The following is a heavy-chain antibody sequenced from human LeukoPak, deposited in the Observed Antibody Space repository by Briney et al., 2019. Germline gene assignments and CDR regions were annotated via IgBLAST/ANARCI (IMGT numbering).Heavy chain of an antibody. CDR1: GFTFSNSG. Sequence: HSGGSLRLSCAASGFTFSNSGMHWVRQAPGKGLEWVAFIRYTGSLENYADSVKGRFTISRDNAKNTLYLQMNSLRAEDTAVYYCTRGGTSLDYWGQGTLVTVSS. D-gene: IGHD1-7*01. J-gene: IGHJ4*02. CDR3: TRGGTSLDY. CDR2: IRYTGSLE. V-gene: IGHV3-30*02.